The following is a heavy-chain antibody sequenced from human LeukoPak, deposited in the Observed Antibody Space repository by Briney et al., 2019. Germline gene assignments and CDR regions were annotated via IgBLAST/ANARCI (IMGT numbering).Heavy chain of an antibody. J-gene: IGHJ3*02. D-gene: IGHD6-13*01. CDR1: GGTFSSYA. CDR3: ARDPYSSSWTLDDAFDI. CDR2: IIPIFGTA. Sequence: SVKVSCKASGGTFSSYAISWVRQAPGQGLEWMGGIIPIFGTANYAQKFQGRVTITADESTSTAYMELSSLRSEDTAVYYCARDPYSSSWTLDDAFDIWGQGTMVTVSS. V-gene: IGHV1-69*01.